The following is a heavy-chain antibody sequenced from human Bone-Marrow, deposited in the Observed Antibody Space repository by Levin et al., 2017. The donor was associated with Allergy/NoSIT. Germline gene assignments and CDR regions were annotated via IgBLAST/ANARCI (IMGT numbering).Heavy chain of an antibody. CDR2: NSAGGNYI. Sequence: GESLKISCAASGILFSSYDMNWVRQAPGKGLEWVSSNSAGGNYIYYADSVKGRFTISRDNAKNSLFLQMNSLRAEDTAVYYCASWAMYHYDRSAFDYFYYAMDVWGQGTTVTVSS. CDR3: ASWAMYHYDRSAFDYFYYAMDV. V-gene: IGHV3-21*01. J-gene: IGHJ6*02. CDR1: GILFSSYD. D-gene: IGHD3-22*01.